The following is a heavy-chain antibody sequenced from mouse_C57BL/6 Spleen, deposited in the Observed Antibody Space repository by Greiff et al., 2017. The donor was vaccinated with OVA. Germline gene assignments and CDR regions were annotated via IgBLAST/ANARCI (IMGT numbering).Heavy chain of an antibody. J-gene: IGHJ3*01. CDR3: ARSEGGGFAG. CDR2: IDPSDSYT. D-gene: IGHD3-3*01. Sequence: QVQLQQPGAELVKPGASVKLSCKASGYTFTSYWMQWVKQRPGQGLEWIGEIDPSDSYTNYNQKFKGKATLTVDTSYSTAYMQLSSLTSEDSAVCYCARSEGGGFAGWGQGTLVTVAA. CDR1: GYTFTSYW. V-gene: IGHV1-50*01.